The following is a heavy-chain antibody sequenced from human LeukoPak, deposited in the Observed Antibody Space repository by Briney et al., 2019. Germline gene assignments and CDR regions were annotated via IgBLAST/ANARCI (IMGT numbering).Heavy chain of an antibody. CDR1: GFTFSSYG. J-gene: IGHJ3*02. V-gene: IGHV3-33*01. D-gene: IGHD6-19*01. Sequence: GRSLRLSCAASGFTFSSYGMHWVRQAPGKGLEWVAVIWYDGSNKYYADSVKGRFTISRDNSKNTLYLQMNSLGAEDTAVYYRARDLPAVAGPHDAFDIWGQGTMVTVSS. CDR3: ARDLPAVAGPHDAFDI. CDR2: IWYDGSNK.